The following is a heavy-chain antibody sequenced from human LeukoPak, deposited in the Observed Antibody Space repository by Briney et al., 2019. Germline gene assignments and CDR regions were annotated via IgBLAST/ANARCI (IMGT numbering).Heavy chain of an antibody. D-gene: IGHD1-1*01. CDR2: ISSSGGST. CDR3: AKETSTPYYFDY. Sequence: GGSLRLSCAASGFTFSSYAMSWVRQAPGKGLEWVSAISSSGGSTYFADSVKGRFTISRVNSKNTLYLQMNSLRAEDTAVYYCAKETSTPYYFDYWGQGTLVTVSS. V-gene: IGHV3-23*01. CDR1: GFTFSSYA. J-gene: IGHJ4*02.